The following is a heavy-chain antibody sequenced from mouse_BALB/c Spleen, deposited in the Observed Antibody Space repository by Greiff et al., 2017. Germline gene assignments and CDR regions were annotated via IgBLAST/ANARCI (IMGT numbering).Heavy chain of an antibody. V-gene: IGHV3-2*02. CDR2: ISYSGST. J-gene: IGHJ2*01. CDR1: GYSITSDYA. CDR3: ARSPYGNYPIFDY. Sequence: VQLKESGPGLVKPSQSLSLTCTVTGYSITSDYAWNWIRQFPGNKLEWMGYISYSGSTSYNPSLKSRISITRDTSKNQFFLQLNSVTTEDTATYYCARSPYGNYPIFDYWGQGTTLTVSS. D-gene: IGHD2-1*01.